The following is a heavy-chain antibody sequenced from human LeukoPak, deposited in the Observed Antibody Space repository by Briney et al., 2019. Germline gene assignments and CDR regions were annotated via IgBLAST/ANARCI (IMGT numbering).Heavy chain of an antibody. Sequence: ASVTVPCKASVYTFTIYAMHWVRQGPGQRLEWMGWINAGNGNTKYSQKFQGRATLTRATSTSTVYMELSSLRSEDTAVYYCASVYNYGMDFWGQGTTVIVSS. J-gene: IGHJ6*02. CDR1: VYTFTIYA. CDR2: INAGNGNT. V-gene: IGHV1-3*01. CDR3: ASVYNYGMDF.